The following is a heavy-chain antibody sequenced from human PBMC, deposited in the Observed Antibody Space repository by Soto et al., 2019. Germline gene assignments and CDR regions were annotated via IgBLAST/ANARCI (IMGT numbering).Heavy chain of an antibody. CDR2: ISSSSSYT. CDR3: ARVPTGQWLVPEMTYYYYYGMDV. Sequence: GGSLRLSCAASGFTFSDYYMSWIRQAPGKGLEWVSYISSSSSYTNYADSVKGRFTISRDNAKNSLYLQMNSLRAEDTAVYYCARVPTGQWLVPEMTYYYYYGMDVWGQGTTVTVSS. D-gene: IGHD6-19*01. J-gene: IGHJ6*02. V-gene: IGHV3-11*05. CDR1: GFTFSDYY.